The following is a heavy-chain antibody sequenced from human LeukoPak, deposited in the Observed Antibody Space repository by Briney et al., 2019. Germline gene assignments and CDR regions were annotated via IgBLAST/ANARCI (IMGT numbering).Heavy chain of an antibody. D-gene: IGHD5-18*01. J-gene: IGHJ4*02. CDR2: IYYSGST. Sequence: PETLSLTCIVSGGSIRSDYWSWIRQPPGKGLEWIGYIYYSGSTNYNPSLKSRVTISVDTSKNQFSLKLNSVTAADTAVYFCARERAAMDSWGQGTLVTVSS. CDR3: ARERAAMDS. CDR1: GGSIRSDY. V-gene: IGHV4-59*01.